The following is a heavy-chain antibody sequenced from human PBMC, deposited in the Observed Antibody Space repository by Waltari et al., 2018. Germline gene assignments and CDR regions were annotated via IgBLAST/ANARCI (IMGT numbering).Heavy chain of an antibody. J-gene: IGHJ4*02. CDR1: GGSFRSYS. Sequence: QVQLVQSGAEVKKPGSSVKVSCTASGGSFRSYSSNWVRQVPGQGLEWMGGIIPTLGIADYAPKFQDRVTISADEFTRTAYMEVRSLLPEDTAVYYCARDGDYGGNAPSDYWGQGTLVTVSS. V-gene: IGHV1-69*16. D-gene: IGHD2-15*01. CDR2: IIPTLGIA. CDR3: ARDGDYGGNAPSDY.